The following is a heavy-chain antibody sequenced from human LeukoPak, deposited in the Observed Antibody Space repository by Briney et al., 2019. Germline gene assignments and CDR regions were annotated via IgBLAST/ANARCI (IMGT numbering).Heavy chain of an antibody. V-gene: IGHV3-23*01. CDR1: GFIFSSYE. J-gene: IGHJ4*02. D-gene: IGHD3-22*01. CDR2: ISGSGGST. Sequence: PGGSLRLSCAASGFIFSSYEMSWVRQAPGKGLEWVSGISGSGGSTHYADSVKGRFTISRDNSKNTLYLQMNSLRAEDTAVYYCAKRGYYDSSGSYAPFDYWGQGTLVTVSS. CDR3: AKRGYYDSSGSYAPFDY.